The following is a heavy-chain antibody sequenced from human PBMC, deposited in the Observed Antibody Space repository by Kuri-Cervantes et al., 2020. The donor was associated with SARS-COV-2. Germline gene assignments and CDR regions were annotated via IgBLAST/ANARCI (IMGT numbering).Heavy chain of an antibody. V-gene: IGHV3-15*01. CDR3: TSHDFWSGIFFDY. J-gene: IGHJ4*02. Sequence: GESLKISCAASGFTFSNAWMSWVRQAPGKGLEWVGRIKSKTDGGTTDYAAPVKGRFTISRDDSKNTLYLQMKSLKTEDTAVYYCTSHDFWSGIFFDYWGQGTLVTVSS. D-gene: IGHD3-3*01. CDR1: GFTFSNAW. CDR2: IKSKTDGGTT.